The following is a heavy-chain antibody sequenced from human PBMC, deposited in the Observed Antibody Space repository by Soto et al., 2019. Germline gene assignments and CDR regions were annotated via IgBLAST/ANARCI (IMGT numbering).Heavy chain of an antibody. CDR3: TRDPRITDF. CDR1: GFSFRDHY. V-gene: IGHV3-11*01. D-gene: IGHD3-16*01. Sequence: GGSLRLSCAASGFSFRDHYMTWIRQAPGKGLELLSYISPGGDITNYVDSVKGRFTISRDNAKNSLFLHMNSLRAEDTAVYYCTRDPRITDFWGQGTLVTVSS. J-gene: IGHJ4*02. CDR2: ISPGGDIT.